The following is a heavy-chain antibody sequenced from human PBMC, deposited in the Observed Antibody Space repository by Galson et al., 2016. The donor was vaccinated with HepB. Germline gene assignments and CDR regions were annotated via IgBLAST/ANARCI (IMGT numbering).Heavy chain of an antibody. J-gene: IGHJ4*02. CDR1: GYIFSNYA. CDR2: IDKDETRT. CDR3: ATWLQLHFDY. Sequence: SLRLSCAASGYIFSNYALSWIRQAPGKGLEWVAHIDKDETRTHYADSVEGRFTISRDNSTNTVYLQMSSLRAEDTAAYYCATWLQLHFDYWGQGTLVTVSS. D-gene: IGHD5-24*01. V-gene: IGHV3-23*03.